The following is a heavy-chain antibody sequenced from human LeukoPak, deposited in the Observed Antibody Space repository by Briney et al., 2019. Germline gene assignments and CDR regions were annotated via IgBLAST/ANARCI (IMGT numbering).Heavy chain of an antibody. CDR2: IIPSDGFT. J-gene: IGHJ5*02. CDR3: ARAGVTMVRGVIILDHNWFDP. Sequence: ASVKVSCKASGYTFSSYYVHWVRQAPGQGLEWMGMIIPSDGFTSYAQKFQGRVTMTRDMSTSTVYMELSSLRSDDTAVYYCARAGVTMVRGVIILDHNWFDPWGQGTLVTVSS. D-gene: IGHD3-10*01. CDR1: GYTFSSYY. V-gene: IGHV1-46*01.